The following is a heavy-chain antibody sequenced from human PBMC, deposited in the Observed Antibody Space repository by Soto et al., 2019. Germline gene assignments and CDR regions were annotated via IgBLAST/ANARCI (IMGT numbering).Heavy chain of an antibody. D-gene: IGHD6-19*01. CDR3: ARGLGAAAGIGYSSGWSYYYYYGMDV. Sequence: SETLSLTCAVYVGSFSGYYWSWIRQPPGKGLEWIGEINHSGSTNYNPSLKSRVTISVDTSKNQFSLKLSSVTAADTAVYYCARGLGAAAGIGYSSGWSYYYYYGMDVWGQGTTVTVSS. V-gene: IGHV4-34*01. CDR1: VGSFSGYY. J-gene: IGHJ6*02. CDR2: INHSGST.